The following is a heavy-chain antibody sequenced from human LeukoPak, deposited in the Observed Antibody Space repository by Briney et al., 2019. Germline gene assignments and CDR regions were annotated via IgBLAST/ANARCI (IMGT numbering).Heavy chain of an antibody. CDR2: IIPILGTA. V-gene: IGHV1-69*13. D-gene: IGHD6-13*01. J-gene: IGHJ4*02. CDR1: GGTFSSYA. Sequence: ASVKVSCKASGGTFSSYAISWVRQAPGQGLEWMGGIIPILGTANYAQKFQGRVTITADESTSTAYMELSSLRSEDTAVYYCARGTSSSWYQPLIWGQGTLVTVSS. CDR3: ARGTSSSWYQPLI.